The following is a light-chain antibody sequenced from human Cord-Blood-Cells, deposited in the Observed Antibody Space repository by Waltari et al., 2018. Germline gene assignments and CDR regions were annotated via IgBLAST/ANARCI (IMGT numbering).Light chain of an antibody. CDR1: SSDVGGYNY. J-gene: IGLJ1*01. CDR2: DVS. CDR3: SSYTSSSSYV. V-gene: IGLV2-14*01. Sequence: QSALTQPASVSGSPGQSITISCTGTSSDVGGYNYVSWYQQHPGKAPKLMIYDVSNRPSGVSNRFSGSKSGNTASLTISGLQAEDEADYYCSSYTSSSSYVVGTGTKVTGL.